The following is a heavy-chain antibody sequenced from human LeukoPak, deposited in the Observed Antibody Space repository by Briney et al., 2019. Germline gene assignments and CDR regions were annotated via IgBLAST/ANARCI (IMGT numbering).Heavy chain of an antibody. CDR2: IKQDGSEK. Sequence: GGSLRLSCAASGFTFSSYWMSWVRQAPGKGLEWVANIKQDGSEKYYVDSVKGRFTISRDNAKNSLYLQMNSLRAEDTAVHYCAIRRKIAARPFDYWGQGTLVTVSS. D-gene: IGHD6-6*01. CDR3: AIRRKIAARPFDY. CDR1: GFTFSSYW. J-gene: IGHJ4*02. V-gene: IGHV3-7*01.